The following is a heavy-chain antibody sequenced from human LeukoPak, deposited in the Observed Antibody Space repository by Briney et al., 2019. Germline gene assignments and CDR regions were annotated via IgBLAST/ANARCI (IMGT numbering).Heavy chain of an antibody. V-gene: IGHV3-49*03. D-gene: IGHD4-11*01. J-gene: IGHJ4*02. CDR2: ISSKPYGATP. CDR1: GFTFGDFS. Sequence: GSLTLPCTGSGFTFGDFSVTWFRQAPGKGQEWVGFISSKPYGATPEYAASVRGRFIISRDDSKSIAHLQMNSLKVEDSAVYFCTRANTVFTDYWGQGTLVTVSS. CDR3: TRANTVFTDY.